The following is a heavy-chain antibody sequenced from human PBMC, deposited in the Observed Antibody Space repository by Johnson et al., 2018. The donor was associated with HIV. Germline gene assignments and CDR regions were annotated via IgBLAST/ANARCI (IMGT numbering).Heavy chain of an antibody. CDR1: GFIFDDYG. CDR2: INWDGGST. CDR3: ARVGLKLVPVPRGAFDI. V-gene: IGHV3-20*04. D-gene: IGHD6-13*01. Sequence: EVQLVESGGGVVRPGGSLRFSCAASGFIFDDYGMNWVRQAPGKGLEWVSGINWDGGSTKYADSVRGRFTISRDKSKNTVSLQMNSLRAEDTAVYYCARVGLKLVPVPRGAFDIWGQGTMVTVSS. J-gene: IGHJ3*02.